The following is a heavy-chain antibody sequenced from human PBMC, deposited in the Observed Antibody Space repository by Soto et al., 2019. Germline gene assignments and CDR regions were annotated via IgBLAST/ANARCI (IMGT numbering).Heavy chain of an antibody. V-gene: IGHV3-7*01. D-gene: IGHD5-18*01. Sequence: DVQVVESGGGLVQPGGSLRLSCTASGFRISDYWMSWVRQAPGKGLEWVANIKQDGSEEYYVDYVKGRFTISRDNAKNSLYLQINTLRVEDTAVYYCAGLDTAMIKTAGYWGRGTLVTVSS. J-gene: IGHJ4*02. CDR1: GFRISDYW. CDR3: AGLDTAMIKTAGY. CDR2: IKQDGSEE.